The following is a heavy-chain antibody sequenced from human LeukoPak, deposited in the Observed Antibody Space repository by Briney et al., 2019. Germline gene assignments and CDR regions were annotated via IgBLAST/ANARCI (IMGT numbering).Heavy chain of an antibody. D-gene: IGHD1-26*01. CDR3: ARDKVVGATYFDY. CDR1: GFTFSNHW. CDR2: IHQDGSER. J-gene: IGHJ4*02. Sequence: PGGSLRLSCAASGFTFSNHWVSWVRQAPGKGPEWVANIHQDGSERYYMDSVKGRFTISRDNAKNSLYLQMDSLRAEDTAIYYCARDKVVGATYFDYWGQGTLVTVSS. V-gene: IGHV3-7*01.